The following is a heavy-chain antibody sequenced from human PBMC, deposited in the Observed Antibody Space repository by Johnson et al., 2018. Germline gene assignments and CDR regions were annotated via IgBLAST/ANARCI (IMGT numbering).Heavy chain of an antibody. J-gene: IGHJ6*02. Sequence: QVQLVESGGGVVQPGRSLRLSCAASGFTFSSYGMHWVRQAPGKGLEWVAVIWYDGSNKYYADSVKGRFTISRDNSKNALCLQMNSLRAEDTAVYYCARDFGGPHIAAAGLDVWGQGTTVTVSS. CDR2: IWYDGSNK. V-gene: IGHV3-33*01. CDR3: ARDFGGPHIAAAGLDV. D-gene: IGHD6-13*01. CDR1: GFTFSSYG.